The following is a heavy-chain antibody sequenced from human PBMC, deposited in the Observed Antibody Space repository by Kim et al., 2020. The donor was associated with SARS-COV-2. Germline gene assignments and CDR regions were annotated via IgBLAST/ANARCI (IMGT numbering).Heavy chain of an antibody. V-gene: IGHV3-30-3*01. CDR1: GFTFSSYA. Sequence: GGSLRLSCAASGFTFSSYAMHWVRQAPGKGLEWVAVISYDGSNKYYADSVKGRFTISRDNSKNTLYLQMNSLRAEDTAVYYCARDREEAAGCSEGYYYG. CDR2: ISYDGSNK. J-gene: IGHJ6*01. CDR3: ARDREEAAGCSEGYYYG. D-gene: IGHD6-13*01.